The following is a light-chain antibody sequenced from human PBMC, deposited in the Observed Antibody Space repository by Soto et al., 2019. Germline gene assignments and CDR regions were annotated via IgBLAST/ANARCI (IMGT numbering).Light chain of an antibody. CDR1: QGTRNE. J-gene: IGKJ2*01. CDR2: AAS. CDR3: LQDYNYPRT. V-gene: IGKV1-6*01. Sequence: AIQMTQSPSSLAAPVGDRVTITCRAIQGTRNELGWYQQKPGKAPKLLIYAASTLRGGVTSRFSGSGSGANFTLTISSLQPEDFATDYCLQDYNYPRTFGQGTKLEIK.